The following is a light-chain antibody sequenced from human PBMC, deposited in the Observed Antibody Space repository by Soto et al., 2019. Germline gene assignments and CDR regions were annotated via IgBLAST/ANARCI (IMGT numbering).Light chain of an antibody. CDR2: DVS. CDR3: SSYTDNDTYV. V-gene: IGLV2-14*01. CDR1: SSDVGGYNY. J-gene: IGLJ1*01. Sequence: QSALTQPASVSGSPGQSITISCTGTSSDVGGYNYVSWYQQHPGKAPELMIYDVSNRPSGVSNRFSGSKSGNTASLTISGLQAEDEADYYCSSYTDNDTYVFGGGTKVTVL.